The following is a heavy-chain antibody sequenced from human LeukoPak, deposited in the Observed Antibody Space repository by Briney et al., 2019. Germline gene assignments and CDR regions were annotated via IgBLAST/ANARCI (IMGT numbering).Heavy chain of an antibody. J-gene: IGHJ4*02. V-gene: IGHV3-21*01. CDR2: ISSSSSYI. CDR3: ARVTKGAWDPFDY. CDR1: GFTFSSYS. Sequence: GGSLRLSCAASGFTFSSYSMNWVRQAPGKGLEWFSSISSSSSYIYYADSVKGRFTISRDNAKNSLYLQMNSLRAEDTAVYYCARVTKGAWDPFDYWGQGTLVTVSS. D-gene: IGHD1-26*01.